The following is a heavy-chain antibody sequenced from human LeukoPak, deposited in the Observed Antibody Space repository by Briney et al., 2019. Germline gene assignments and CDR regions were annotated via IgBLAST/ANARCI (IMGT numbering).Heavy chain of an antibody. CDR1: GFTFSSYG. J-gene: IGHJ6*03. Sequence: AGGSLRLSCAASGFTFSSYGMHWVRQAPGKGLGWVAVISYDGSNKYYADSVKGRFTISRDNSKNTLYLQMNSLRTEDTAVYYCAKRPRAENYDYVWGSSSYSYYMDVWGKGTTVTISS. D-gene: IGHD3-16*01. CDR2: ISYDGSNK. V-gene: IGHV3-30*18. CDR3: AKRPRAENYDYVWGSSSYSYYMDV.